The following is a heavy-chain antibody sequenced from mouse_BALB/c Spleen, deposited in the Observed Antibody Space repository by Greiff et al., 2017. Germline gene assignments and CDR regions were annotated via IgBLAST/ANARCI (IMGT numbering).Heavy chain of an antibody. J-gene: IGHJ2*01. Sequence: EVQLVESGGGLVKPGGSLKLSCAASGFAFSSYDMSWVRQTPEKRLEWVAYISSGGGSTYYPDTVKGRFTISRDNAKNTLYLQMSSLKSEDTAMYYCARRGNYIDYWGQGTTLTVSS. V-gene: IGHV5-12-1*01. CDR1: GFAFSSYD. CDR2: ISSGGGST. CDR3: ARRGNYIDY.